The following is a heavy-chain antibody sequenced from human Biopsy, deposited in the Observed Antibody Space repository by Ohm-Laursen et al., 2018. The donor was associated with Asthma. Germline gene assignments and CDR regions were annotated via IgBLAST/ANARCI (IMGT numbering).Heavy chain of an antibody. V-gene: IGHV1-69*01. J-gene: IGHJ6*02. Sequence: SSMKVSCNASEDSFSNYAISWVRQAPGQGLEWMGGLIPVLGTPDHAQMFEGRVTITADESTSTAYMELSSLSSEDTAVYYCARGYSGSDRIVYYYSGLEVWGQGTTVTVSS. CDR2: LIPVLGTP. CDR3: ARGYSGSDRIVYYYSGLEV. D-gene: IGHD5-12*01. CDR1: EDSFSNYA.